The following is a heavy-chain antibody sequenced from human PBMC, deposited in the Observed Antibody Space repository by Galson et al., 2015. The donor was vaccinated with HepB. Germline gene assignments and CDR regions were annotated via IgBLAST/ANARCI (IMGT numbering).Heavy chain of an antibody. CDR1: GGSISSYY. J-gene: IGHJ3*02. D-gene: IGHD3-16*01. CDR2: IYYSGST. V-gene: IGHV4-59*01. Sequence: ETLSLTCTVSGGSISSYYWSWIRQPPGKGLEWIGYIYYSGSTNYNPSLKSRVTISVDTSKNQFSLKLSSVTAADTAVYYCARSHWGTDAYEIWGQGTMVTVSS. CDR3: ARSHWGTDAYEI.